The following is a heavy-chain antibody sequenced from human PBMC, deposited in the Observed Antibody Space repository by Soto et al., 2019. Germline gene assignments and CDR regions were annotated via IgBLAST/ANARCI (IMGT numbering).Heavy chain of an antibody. J-gene: IGHJ4*02. Sequence: QVQLVQSGTEVKKPGASVMVSCKPSGYSFSAHYIFWVRQAPGQGLEWMGWMHPSSGGTNFALEFEGRVTLTRDTSLSTAYMELSGLKSDDTAVYYCAREATTGYLDYWGQGTLVTVSS. V-gene: IGHV1-2*02. CDR1: GYSFSAHY. CDR3: AREATTGYLDY. CDR2: MHPSSGGT. D-gene: IGHD4-4*01.